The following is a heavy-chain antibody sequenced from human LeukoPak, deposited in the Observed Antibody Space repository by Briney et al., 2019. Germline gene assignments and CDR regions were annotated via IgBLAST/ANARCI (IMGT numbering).Heavy chain of an antibody. D-gene: IGHD2-15*01. CDR1: GFTFDDYA. J-gene: IGHJ6*02. CDR3: AKDSGGSPDRDYYYGMDV. CDR2: ISWNSGSI. Sequence: GGSLRLSCAASGFTFDDYAMHWVRQAPGKGLEWVSGISWNSGSIGYADSVKGRFTISRDNAKNSLYLQMNSLRAEDTALYYCAKDSGGSPDRDYYYGMDVWGQGTTVTVSS. V-gene: IGHV3-9*01.